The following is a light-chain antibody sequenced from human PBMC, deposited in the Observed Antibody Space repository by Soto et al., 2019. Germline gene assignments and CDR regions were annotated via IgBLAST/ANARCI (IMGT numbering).Light chain of an antibody. CDR1: SSDVGGYNY. CDR3: SSYAGSNNQV. V-gene: IGLV2-8*01. CDR2: EVS. J-gene: IGLJ1*01. Sequence: QSVLTQPPSASGSPGQSVTTSCTGTSSDVGGYNYVSWYQQHPGKAPKLMIYEVSKRPSGVPDRFSGSKSGNTASLTVPGLQAEDEADYYCSSYAGSNNQVFGTGTKVTVL.